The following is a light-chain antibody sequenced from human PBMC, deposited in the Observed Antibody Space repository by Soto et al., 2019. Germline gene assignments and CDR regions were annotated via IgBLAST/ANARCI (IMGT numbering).Light chain of an antibody. CDR2: EVS. CDR3: SSYSIRTAYL. Sequence: QSVLTEPAFVSGSPGQSVTISCTGTSSDVGGYDYVSWYQLHPGKAPKVMVFEVSNRPSGVSYRFSRSKSGNTASLTISGLQAEEEADYFCSSYSIRTAYLFGTGTKVTVL. CDR1: SSDVGGYDY. V-gene: IGLV2-14*01. J-gene: IGLJ1*01.